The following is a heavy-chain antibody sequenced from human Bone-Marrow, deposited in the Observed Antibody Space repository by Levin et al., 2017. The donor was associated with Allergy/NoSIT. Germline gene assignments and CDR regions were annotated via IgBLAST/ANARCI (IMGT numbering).Heavy chain of an antibody. Sequence: GESLKISCKASGYTFTSYDINWVRQATGQGLEWMGWMNPNSGNTGYAQKFQGRVTMTRNTSISTAYMELSSLRSEDTAVYYCARGSSWYRAYYYGMDVWGQGTTVTVSS. J-gene: IGHJ6*02. CDR3: ARGSSWYRAYYYGMDV. CDR2: MNPNSGNT. CDR1: GYTFTSYD. V-gene: IGHV1-8*01. D-gene: IGHD6-13*01.